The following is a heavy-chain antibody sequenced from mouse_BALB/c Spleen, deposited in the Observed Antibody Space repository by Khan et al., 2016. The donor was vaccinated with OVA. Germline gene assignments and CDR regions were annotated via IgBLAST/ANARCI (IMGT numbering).Heavy chain of an antibody. CDR2: ISPGSGDT. D-gene: IGHD1-2*01. CDR1: GYTFTDYY. CDR3: ARGKYVGYTFAY. J-gene: IGHJ3*01. V-gene: IGHV1-77*01. Sequence: QVRLQQSGAELARPGASVKLSCKASGYTFTDYYINWVKQRTGQGLEWIGEISPGSGDTYYNERFKGKATLTADKSSSTAYLQLSSLTSEASAVSVCARGKYVGYTFAYWGQGTLVTVSA.